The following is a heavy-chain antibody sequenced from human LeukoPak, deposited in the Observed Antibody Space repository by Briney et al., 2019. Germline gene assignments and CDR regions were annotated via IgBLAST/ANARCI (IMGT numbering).Heavy chain of an antibody. Sequence: GGSLRLSCAASGFTFSSYWMSWVRQAPGKGLEWVANIKQDGSEKYYVDSVKGRFTISRDNAKNSLYLQMNSPRAEDTAVYYCARYQVVRGVIIKGWFDPWGQGTLVTVSS. D-gene: IGHD3-10*01. CDR1: GFTFSSYW. CDR2: IKQDGSEK. CDR3: ARYQVVRGVIIKGWFDP. J-gene: IGHJ5*02. V-gene: IGHV3-7*01.